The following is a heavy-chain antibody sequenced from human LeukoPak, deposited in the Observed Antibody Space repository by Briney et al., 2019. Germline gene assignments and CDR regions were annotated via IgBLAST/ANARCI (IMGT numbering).Heavy chain of an antibody. V-gene: IGHV4-4*07. D-gene: IGHD2-2*01. J-gene: IGHJ5*02. Sequence: SSETLSLTCTVSGGSISSYYWSWIRQPAGKGLEWIGRIYTSGSTNYNPSLKSRVTMSVDTSKNQFSLKLSSVTAADTAVYYCARSIRVPAAQGWFDPWGQGTLVTVSS. CDR3: ARSIRVPAAQGWFDP. CDR2: IYTSGST. CDR1: GGSISSYY.